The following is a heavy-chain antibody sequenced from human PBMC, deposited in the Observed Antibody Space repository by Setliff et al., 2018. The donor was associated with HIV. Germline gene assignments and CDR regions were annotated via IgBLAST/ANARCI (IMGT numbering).Heavy chain of an antibody. CDR3: AIDVIGGWLRPMPDF. CDR2: IIPIFNTA. Sequence: ASVKVSCKASGGTFSSYAISWVRQAPGQGLEWMGGIIPIFNTANYAQKFQGRVTITADESTSTAYMELSGLRSEDTAVYYCAIDVIGGWLRPMPDFWGPGTLVTVSS. D-gene: IGHD5-12*01. V-gene: IGHV1-69*13. J-gene: IGHJ4*02. CDR1: GGTFSSYA.